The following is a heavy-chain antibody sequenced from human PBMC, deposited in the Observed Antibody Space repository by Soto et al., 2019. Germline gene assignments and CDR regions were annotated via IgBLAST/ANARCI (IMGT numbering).Heavy chain of an antibody. CDR1: GGSISSYY. D-gene: IGHD2-15*01. CDR3: ARASVGPPGGGSWTMPFDF. CDR2: IYTGGST. Sequence: PSQTLSLTCTVSGGSISSYYWSWIRQPAGKGMEWIGRIYTGGSTNYNPSLKSRVTLSVDTSKNQFSLRLTYVPAADTAVYYCARASVGPPGGGSWTMPFDFWGHGTLVTVSS. V-gene: IGHV4-4*07. J-gene: IGHJ4*03.